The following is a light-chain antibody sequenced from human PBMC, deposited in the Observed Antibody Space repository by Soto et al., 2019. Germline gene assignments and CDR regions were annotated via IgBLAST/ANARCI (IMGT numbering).Light chain of an antibody. CDR1: SSNIGSHS. CDR3: AAWDDSVSGPV. V-gene: IGLV1-47*01. Sequence: QSVLTQPPSASETPGQRVTISCSGSSSNIGSHSVYWYQQFPGTAPKLLIYRNDQRPSGVPERFSGSKSGTSASLAIGGLRSDDEADYYCAAWDDSVSGPVFGGGTKLTVL. CDR2: RND. J-gene: IGLJ3*02.